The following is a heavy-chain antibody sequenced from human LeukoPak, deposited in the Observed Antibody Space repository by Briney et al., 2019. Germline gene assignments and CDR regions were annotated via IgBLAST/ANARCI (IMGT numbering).Heavy chain of an antibody. D-gene: IGHD6-13*01. CDR2: INHSGGT. J-gene: IGHJ4*02. CDR3: ARVVREAAAGTIDY. V-gene: IGHV4-34*01. CDR1: GGSFSGYY. Sequence: PSETLSLTCAVYGGSFSGYYWSWIRQPPGKGLEWIGEINHSGGTNYNPSLKSRVTISVDTSKNQFSLKLSSVTAADTAVYYCARVVREAAAGTIDYWGQGTLVTVSS.